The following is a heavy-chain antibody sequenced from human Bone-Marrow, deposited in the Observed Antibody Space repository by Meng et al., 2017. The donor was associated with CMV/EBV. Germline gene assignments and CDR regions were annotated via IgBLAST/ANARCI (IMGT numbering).Heavy chain of an antibody. D-gene: IGHD2-2*02. CDR1: GASITSGSFY. Sequence: GSLRLSCTVSGASITSGSFYWGWIRQSPGKGLEWIGSISYSGRTYNNPSLRSRVTMSVDASKNQFSLKLRSVTAADTAVYYCARDMGYRAYCSSTSCYSGRGGMDVWGQGTTVTGSS. V-gene: IGHV4-39*07. CDR3: ARDMGYRAYCSSTSCYSGRGGMDV. J-gene: IGHJ6*02. CDR2: ISYSGRT.